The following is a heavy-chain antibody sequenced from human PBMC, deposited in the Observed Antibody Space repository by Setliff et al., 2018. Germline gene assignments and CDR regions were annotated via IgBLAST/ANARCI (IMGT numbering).Heavy chain of an antibody. Sequence: ASVKVSCKAFGYTFTKYGIDWVRQAPGQGLEWLGWISPYNGNTDYVYNVRDRITMTTDTSTGTAYMELRSLTSDDSAVYYCARGNSNYYLFDYWGQGTLVTVSS. V-gene: IGHV1-18*01. CDR2: ISPYNGNT. CDR1: GYTFTKYG. D-gene: IGHD4-4*01. J-gene: IGHJ4*02. CDR3: ARGNSNYYLFDY.